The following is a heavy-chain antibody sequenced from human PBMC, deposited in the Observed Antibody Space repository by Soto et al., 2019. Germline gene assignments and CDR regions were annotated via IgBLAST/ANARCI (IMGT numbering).Heavy chain of an antibody. CDR2: ISGSGGST. D-gene: IGHD2-2*01. CDR1: GFTFSSYA. J-gene: IGHJ6*02. V-gene: IGHV3-23*01. CDR3: AKEACSSTSCYATPNYGMDV. Sequence: PGGSLRLSCAASGFTFSSYAMSWVRQAPGKGLEWVSAISGSGGSTYYADSVKGRFTISRDNSKNTLYLQMNSLRAEDTAVYYCAKEACSSTSCYATPNYGMDVWGHGTTVTVSS.